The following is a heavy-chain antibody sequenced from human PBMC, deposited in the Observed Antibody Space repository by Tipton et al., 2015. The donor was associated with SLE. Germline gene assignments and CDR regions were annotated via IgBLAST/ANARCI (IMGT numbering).Heavy chain of an antibody. Sequence: TLSLTCTVSGGSISSSSYYWGWIRQPPGKGLEWIGRIYYSGSTYYNPSLKSRVTISVDTPKNQFSLKLSSVTAADTAVYYCARVQLNWGHFDYWAREPWSPSPQ. CDR2: IYYSGST. CDR3: ARVQLNWGHFDY. CDR1: GGSISSSSYY. J-gene: IGHJ4*02. V-gene: IGHV4-39*07. D-gene: IGHD7-27*01.